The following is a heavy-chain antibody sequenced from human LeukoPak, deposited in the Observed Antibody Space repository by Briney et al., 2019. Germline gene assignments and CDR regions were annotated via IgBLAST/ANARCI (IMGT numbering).Heavy chain of an antibody. CDR2: ISSSSSYI. Sequence: GGSLRLSCAASGFTFSSYSMNWVRQAPGKGLEWVSSISSSSSYIYYAGSVKGRFTISRDNAKNSLYLQMNSLRAEDTAVYYCARDSTGDYYDSSGYHFDYWGQGTLVTVSS. J-gene: IGHJ4*02. D-gene: IGHD3-22*01. V-gene: IGHV3-21*01. CDR3: ARDSTGDYYDSSGYHFDY. CDR1: GFTFSSYS.